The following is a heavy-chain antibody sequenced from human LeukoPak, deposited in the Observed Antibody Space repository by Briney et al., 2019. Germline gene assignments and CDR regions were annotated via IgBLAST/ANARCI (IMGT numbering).Heavy chain of an antibody. J-gene: IGHJ3*02. V-gene: IGHV5-51*01. CDR3: ARRYNWNYDSAFDI. Sequence: GESLKISCKGSGYSFTTYWIGWVRQMPGKGLEWMGTIYPGDSDTRYSPSFQGQVTISADKSISTAYLQWSSLKASDTAVYYCARRYNWNYDSAFDIWGQGTMVTVSS. D-gene: IGHD1-7*01. CDR2: IYPGDSDT. CDR1: GYSFTTYW.